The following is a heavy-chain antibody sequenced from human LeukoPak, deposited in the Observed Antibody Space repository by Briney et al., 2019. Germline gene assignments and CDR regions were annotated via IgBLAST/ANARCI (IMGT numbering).Heavy chain of an antibody. V-gene: IGHV4-59*01. J-gene: IGHJ3*02. CDR1: GGSISSYY. CDR2: IYYSGST. CDR3: ARSQLNPYQLLSSVLGAFVI. D-gene: IGHD2-2*01. Sequence: SETLSLTCTVSGGSISSYYWSWIRQPPGKGLEWIGYIYYSGSTNYNPSLKSRVTISVDTCKNQFSLKLSSVTAADTAVYYCARSQLNPYQLLSSVLGAFVIWGQGTMVTVSS.